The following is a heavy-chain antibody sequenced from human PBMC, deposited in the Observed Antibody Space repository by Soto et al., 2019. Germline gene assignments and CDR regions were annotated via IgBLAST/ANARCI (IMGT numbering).Heavy chain of an antibody. D-gene: IGHD5-18*01. J-gene: IGHJ3*01. V-gene: IGHV3-30*18. CDR3: VKGDLDTAVVNSPDAFDF. CDR2: ISFDGNNK. Sequence: WGSLRLSCEASGFIFNDYGMHCFRHAPFKWLDWVAVISFDGNNKYYAQSVKGRFTISRDNSKNTLFLHMDSLRREDTAVYHCVKGDLDTAVVNSPDAFDFWGQGTMVTVSS. CDR1: GFIFNDYG.